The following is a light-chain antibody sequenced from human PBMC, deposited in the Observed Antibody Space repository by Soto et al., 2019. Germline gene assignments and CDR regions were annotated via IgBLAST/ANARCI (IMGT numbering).Light chain of an antibody. CDR2: DAS. CDR1: QSVSSY. J-gene: IGKJ5*01. Sequence: EIVLTQSPATLSLSPGERATLSCRASQSVSSYLAWYQQKPGQAPRLLIYDASNRATGIPARFSGSRSGTDFTLTISSLEPEDFAVYYCQQRSNWPPPFGQGTRLEIK. V-gene: IGKV3-11*01. CDR3: QQRSNWPPP.